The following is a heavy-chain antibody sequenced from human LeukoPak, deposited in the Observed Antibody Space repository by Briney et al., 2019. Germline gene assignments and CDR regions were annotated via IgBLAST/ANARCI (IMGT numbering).Heavy chain of an antibody. D-gene: IGHD6-13*01. CDR3: ARDRAAAGLDY. CDR2: IYSGGST. Sequence: GRSLRLSCAASGFTVSSNYMSWVRQAPGKGLEWVSVIYSGGSTYYADSVKGRFTISRDNSKNTLYLQMNSLRAEDTAVYYCARDRAAAGLDYWGQGTLVTVSS. J-gene: IGHJ4*02. V-gene: IGHV3-53*01. CDR1: GFTVSSNY.